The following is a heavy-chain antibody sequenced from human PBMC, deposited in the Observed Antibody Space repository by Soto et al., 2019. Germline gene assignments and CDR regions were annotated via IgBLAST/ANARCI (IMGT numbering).Heavy chain of an antibody. CDR3: AKDVKWGGMTTIHYFDS. D-gene: IGHD2-21*02. CDR2: ISANGDNK. Sequence: PGGSLRLSCAASGFTVSSNYMTWVRQAPGKGLEWVSGISANGDNKDYADSVKGRFTISRDNAKNSLFLQMNSLRPEDTALYYCAKDVKWGGMTTIHYFDSWGQGTQVTVSS. V-gene: IGHV3-9*01. CDR1: GFTVSSNY. J-gene: IGHJ4*02.